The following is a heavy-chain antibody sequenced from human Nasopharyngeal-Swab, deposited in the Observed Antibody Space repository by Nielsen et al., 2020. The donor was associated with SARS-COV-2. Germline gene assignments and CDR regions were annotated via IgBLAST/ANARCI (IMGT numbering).Heavy chain of an antibody. J-gene: IGHJ5*02. D-gene: IGHD3-9*01. V-gene: IGHV3-33*01. CDR3: ARDLSLRYFDWSPGGLWFDP. Sequence: WIRQPPGKGLEWVAVIWYDGSNKYYADSVKGRLTISRDNSKNTLYLQMNSPRAEDTAVYYCARDLSLRYFDWSPGGLWFDPWGQGTLVTVSS. CDR2: IWYDGSNK.